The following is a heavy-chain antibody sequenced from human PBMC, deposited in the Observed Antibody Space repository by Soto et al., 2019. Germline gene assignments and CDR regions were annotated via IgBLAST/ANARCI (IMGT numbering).Heavy chain of an antibody. CDR1: GDSISSYY. J-gene: IGHJ4*02. CDR3: ALRSMAVVPEY. V-gene: IGHV4-59*01. CDR2: LYYGRSA. Sequence: QVQLQESGPGLVKPSETLSLTCAVSGDSISSYYCLWIRQPPGKGLESIGYLYYGRSANYNPSLKSRVTLSVETSTNQCSLTLSSMTAADTAVYYCALRSMAVVPEYWGQGTLVTVSS. D-gene: IGHD3-22*01.